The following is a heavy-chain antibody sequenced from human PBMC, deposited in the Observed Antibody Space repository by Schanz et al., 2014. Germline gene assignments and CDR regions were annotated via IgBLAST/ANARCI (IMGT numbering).Heavy chain of an antibody. J-gene: IGHJ4*01. V-gene: IGHV4-59*08. D-gene: IGHD3-10*01. CDR2: IQYTGIT. CDR1: GDSILSYY. Sequence: QVQLQESGPRLVKSSETLSLACVVSGDSILSYYWSWIRQSPGKGLDWIGYIQYTGITNYNPSLQSRVTVPVYPPKTRFSLSLSFVTAADTAFYYCARHAPGSGPDYNAGFDYWGQGILVTVSS. CDR3: ARHAPGSGPDYNAGFDY.